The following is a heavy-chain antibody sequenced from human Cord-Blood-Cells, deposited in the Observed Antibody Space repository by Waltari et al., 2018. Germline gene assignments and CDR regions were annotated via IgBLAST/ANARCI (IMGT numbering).Heavy chain of an antibody. D-gene: IGHD4-17*01. J-gene: IGHJ4*02. V-gene: IGHV3-30-3*01. CDR2: ISYDGNNK. Sequence: QVQLVASGGGVVQPGRSLRLSCAASGFTFSSYAMHWVRQAPGKGLEWVAVISYDGNNKYYADSVKGRFTISRDNSKNTLYLQMNSLRAEDTAVYYCARDTTVTTLSFDYWGQGTLVTVSS. CDR3: ARDTTVTTLSFDY. CDR1: GFTFSSYA.